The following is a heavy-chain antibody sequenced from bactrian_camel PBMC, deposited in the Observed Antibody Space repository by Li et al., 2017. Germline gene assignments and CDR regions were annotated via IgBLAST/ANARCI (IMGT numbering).Heavy chain of an antibody. V-gene: IGHV3-2*01. CDR2: LDAIDGSE. J-gene: IGHJ6*01. CDR1: GIDFNDYS. D-gene: IGHD6*01. Sequence: HVQLVESGGDLAQPGGSLRLSCEASGIDFNDYSMTWVRQAPGKALEWVASLDAIDGSEKYADSVKGRFTISRDDVQNTLYLQLNSLKTEDTAVYYCATHHDGGSWRPFGNWGQGTQVTVS. CDR3: ATHHDGGSWRPFGN.